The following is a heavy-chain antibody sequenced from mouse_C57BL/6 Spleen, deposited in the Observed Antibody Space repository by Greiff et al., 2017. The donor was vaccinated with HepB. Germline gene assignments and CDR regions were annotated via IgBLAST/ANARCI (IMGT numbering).Heavy chain of an antibody. V-gene: IGHV1-76*01. D-gene: IGHD3-1*01. Sequence: VKLMESGAELVRPGASVKLSCKASGYTFTDYYINWVKQRPGQGLEWIARIYPGSGNTYYNEKFKGKATLTAEKSSSTAYMQLSSLTSEDSAVYFCARGATEEFFDVWGTGTTVTVSS. CDR3: ARGATEEFFDV. CDR2: IYPGSGNT. J-gene: IGHJ1*03. CDR1: GYTFTDYY.